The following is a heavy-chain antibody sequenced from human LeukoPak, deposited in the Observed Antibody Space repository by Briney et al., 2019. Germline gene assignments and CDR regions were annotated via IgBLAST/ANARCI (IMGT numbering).Heavy chain of an antibody. CDR2: IRSKAYGGTT. CDR1: GFTFGDYA. J-gene: IGHJ4*02. Sequence: GSLRLSCTASGFTFGDYAMSWFRQAPGKGLGWVGFIRSKAYGGTTEYAASVKGRFTISRDDSKSIAYLQMNSLKTEDTAVYYCTRDSDYDYVWGSYRYADYWGQGTLVTVSS. CDR3: TRDSDYDYVWGSYRYADY. D-gene: IGHD3-16*02. V-gene: IGHV3-49*03.